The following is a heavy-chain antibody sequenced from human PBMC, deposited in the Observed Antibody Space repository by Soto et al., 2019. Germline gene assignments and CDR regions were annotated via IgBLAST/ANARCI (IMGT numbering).Heavy chain of an antibody. Sequence: SETLSLTCTVSGDYISANYWNWIRQSPGDGLQWIAFISDNGATNYNPSLESRVTISMDTSKNQFSLKLSSVTAADTALYYCARGFYDSRGDSSPIDFWGQGILVTVSS. J-gene: IGHJ4*02. CDR1: GDYISANY. CDR2: ISDNGAT. V-gene: IGHV4-59*01. CDR3: ARGFYDSRGDSSPIDF. D-gene: IGHD3-22*01.